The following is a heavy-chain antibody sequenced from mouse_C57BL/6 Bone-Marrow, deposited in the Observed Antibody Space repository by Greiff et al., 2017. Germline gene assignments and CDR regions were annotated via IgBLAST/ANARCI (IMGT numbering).Heavy chain of an antibody. CDR3: ARKPLYYGSSQYYLDY. J-gene: IGHJ2*01. Sequence: QVQLQQSGAELARPGASVKLSCKASGSTFTSYGRSWVKKRTGQGLEWIGEIYPRSGHTYYNEKFKGKAKLTADKSYSTAYMDLRSLTSEDSAVYCCARKPLYYGSSQYYLDYWGQGTTLTVSS. V-gene: IGHV1-81*01. D-gene: IGHD1-1*01. CDR2: IYPRSGHT. CDR1: GSTFTSYG.